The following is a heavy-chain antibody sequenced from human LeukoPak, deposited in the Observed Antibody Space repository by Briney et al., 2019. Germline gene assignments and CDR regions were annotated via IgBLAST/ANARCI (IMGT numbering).Heavy chain of an antibody. CDR3: ARDQGLRYFGWPMGDYYGMDV. CDR1: VFTFSSYS. Sequence: PGGSLRLSCAASVFTFSSYSMNSVRDAPGKGLERVSSISSGSSFIYYADSVQGRFTISRDNAKNSLYLQMNCLRAEDTAVYYCARDQGLRYFGWPMGDYYGMDVWGKGTTVTVPS. D-gene: IGHD3-9*01. J-gene: IGHJ6*04. V-gene: IGHV3-21*01. CDR2: ISSGSSFI.